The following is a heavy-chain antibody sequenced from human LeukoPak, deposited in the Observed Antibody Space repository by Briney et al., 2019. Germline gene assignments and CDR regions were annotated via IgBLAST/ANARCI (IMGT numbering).Heavy chain of an antibody. CDR3: AKDRYCGGGTCYWSYFDY. D-gene: IGHD2-15*01. Sequence: GGSLRLSCAASGFTVRTYAMSWVRQAPGKGLEWVSAFSGGGGSTYYADSVKGRFTISRDNSKNTLFLQMNSLRAEDTAVYYCAKDRYCGGGTCYWSYFDYWGQGTLVTVSS. CDR1: GFTVRTYA. J-gene: IGHJ4*02. CDR2: FSGGGGST. V-gene: IGHV3-23*01.